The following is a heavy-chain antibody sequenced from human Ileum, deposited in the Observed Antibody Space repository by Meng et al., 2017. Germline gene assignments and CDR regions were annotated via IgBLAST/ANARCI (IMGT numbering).Heavy chain of an antibody. CDR1: GVSIQTYS. CDR2: IFDNGSP. D-gene: IGHD3-16*01. J-gene: IGHJ4*02. V-gene: IGHV4-59*01. Sequence: QVPLEGSCPCPAKPPETFPLTCTVSGVSIQTYSWNWVRQTPGKGLEWIGNIFDNGSPKYNPSLKSRVTMSLDTSKNQFYLNLASVTAADTAVYYCARSVWGRAAPDWGQGTLVTVSS. CDR3: ARSVWGRAAPD.